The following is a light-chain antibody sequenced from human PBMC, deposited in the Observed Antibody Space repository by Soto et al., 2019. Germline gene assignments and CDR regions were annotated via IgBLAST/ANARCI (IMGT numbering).Light chain of an antibody. CDR2: DVS. V-gene: IGLV2-14*01. J-gene: IGLJ2*01. CDR3: SSYTSCSPGV. CDR1: SSDVGGYNY. Sequence: QSALTLPASVSGSPGQSITISCTGTSSDVGGYNYVSWYQQHPGKAPKLMIYDVSNRPSGVSNRFSGSKSGNTASLTISGLEAEDEADYYCSSYTSCSPGVFGGGTQLTVL.